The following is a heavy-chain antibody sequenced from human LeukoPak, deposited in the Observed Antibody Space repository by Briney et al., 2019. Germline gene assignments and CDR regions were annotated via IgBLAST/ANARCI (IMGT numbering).Heavy chain of an antibody. J-gene: IGHJ4*02. V-gene: IGHV4-34*10. CDR3: TRRRARRDGYSY. D-gene: IGHD5-24*01. CDR2: IIPSGST. CDR1: GESFSSYY. Sequence: SGTLSLTCPVKGESFSSYYWSWIRQSPGTGLEWIAEIIPSGSTNYNPSLQSRVTMSVDTSKNQFYLNLTSVTDVDTAVYYCTRRRARRDGYSYWGQGNLVTVSS.